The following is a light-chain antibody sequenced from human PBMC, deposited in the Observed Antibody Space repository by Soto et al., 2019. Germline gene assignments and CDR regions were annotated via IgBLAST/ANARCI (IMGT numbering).Light chain of an antibody. Sequence: IQLTQSPSSLSASVGDRVTITCRASQGISSYLAWYQQKPGKAPKLLIYAASTLQSGVPSRFSGSESGTDFTLTISSLQPEDFATYYCQHLNSYSLTFGGGTKVEIK. CDR3: QHLNSYSLT. J-gene: IGKJ4*01. V-gene: IGKV1-9*01. CDR2: AAS. CDR1: QGISSY.